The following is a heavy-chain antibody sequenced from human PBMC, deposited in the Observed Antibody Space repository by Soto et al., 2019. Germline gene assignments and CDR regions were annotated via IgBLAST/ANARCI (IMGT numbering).Heavy chain of an antibody. CDR2: ISSSGSTI. Sequence: GGSLRLSCAASGFTFSDYYMSWIRQAPGKGLEWVSYISSSGSTIYYADSVKGRFTISRDNAKNSRYLQMNSLRAEDTAVYYCARVSTSLVRYFDYWGQGTLVTVSS. V-gene: IGHV3-11*01. D-gene: IGHD2-2*01. CDR3: ARVSTSLVRYFDY. CDR1: GFTFSDYY. J-gene: IGHJ4*02.